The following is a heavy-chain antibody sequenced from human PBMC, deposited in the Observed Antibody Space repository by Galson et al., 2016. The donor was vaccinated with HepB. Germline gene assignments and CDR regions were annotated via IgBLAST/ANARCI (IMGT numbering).Heavy chain of an antibody. Sequence: SLRLSCAASGFTLDHYAMHWVRQAPGKGLEWDSGISRNSGSIGYADSVKGRFTISRDNAKNSLYLQMTSLRAEDTASYSCAKDSGPYYYDSSGHRGNAFDIWGQGTMFTVSS. J-gene: IGHJ3*02. D-gene: IGHD3-22*01. CDR1: GFTLDHYA. CDR3: AKDSGPYYYDSSGHRGNAFDI. V-gene: IGHV3-9*01. CDR2: ISRNSGSI.